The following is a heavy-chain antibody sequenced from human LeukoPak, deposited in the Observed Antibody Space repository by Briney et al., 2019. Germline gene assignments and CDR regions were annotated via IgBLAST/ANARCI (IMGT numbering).Heavy chain of an antibody. CDR1: GFTFSSYW. J-gene: IGHJ3*02. Sequence: PGGSLRLSCAASGFTFSSYWMHWVRQAPGKGLVWVSRINSDGSSTSYADSVKGRFTISRDNAKNTLYLQMNSLRAEDTAVYYCAREEGYYDSSGFFDASDIWGQGTMVTVSS. CDR3: AREEGYYDSSGFFDASDI. D-gene: IGHD3-22*01. V-gene: IGHV3-74*01. CDR2: INSDGSST.